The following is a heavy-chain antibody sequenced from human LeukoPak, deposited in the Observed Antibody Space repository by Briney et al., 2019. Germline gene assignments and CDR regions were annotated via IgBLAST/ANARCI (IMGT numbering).Heavy chain of an antibody. J-gene: IGHJ5*02. CDR2: IDHTGST. D-gene: IGHD5-18*01. V-gene: IGHV4-38-2*01. CDR1: GYSISSGYY. CDR3: ARPWIQLWFGWFDP. Sequence: SETLSLTCGVSGYSISSGYYWGWIRQPPGKGLEWIGSIDHTGSTYYNPSLKSRVIISLDTSKKQFSLKLSSVIAADTAVYYCARPWIQLWFGWFDPWGQGTLVTVSS.